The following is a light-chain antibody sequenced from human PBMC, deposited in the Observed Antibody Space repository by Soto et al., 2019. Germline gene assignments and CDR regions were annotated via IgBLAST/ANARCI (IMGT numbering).Light chain of an antibody. J-gene: IGKJ5*01. V-gene: IGKV3-20*01. Sequence: EIVLTQSPGTLSLSPGERATLSCRASQSVSSSYLAWYQQKPGQAPRLLIYGASSRATGIQDRFSGSGSGTDFTLTISRLEPEDFAVYYCQQYGSSPLVTFGQGTRLEIK. CDR2: GAS. CDR3: QQYGSSPLVT. CDR1: QSVSSSY.